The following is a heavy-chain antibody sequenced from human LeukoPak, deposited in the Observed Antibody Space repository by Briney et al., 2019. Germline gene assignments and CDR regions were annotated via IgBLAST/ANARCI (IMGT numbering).Heavy chain of an antibody. CDR2: ISSSSSYI. CDR1: GFTFSSYS. CDR3: SRDRTGTYLDY. V-gene: IGHV3-21*01. Sequence: GGSLRLSCAASGFTFSSYSMNWVRQAPGKGLEWVSSISSSSSYIYYADSVKGRFTISRDNSKDTFYLQMHSLRVEDTAVYYCSRDRTGTYLDYWGQGALVTVSS. D-gene: IGHD1-14*01. J-gene: IGHJ4*02.